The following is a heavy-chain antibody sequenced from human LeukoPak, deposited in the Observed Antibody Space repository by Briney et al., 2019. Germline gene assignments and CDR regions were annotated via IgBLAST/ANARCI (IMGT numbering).Heavy chain of an antibody. CDR3: ARGRVPAANYYYYMDV. J-gene: IGHJ6*03. CDR2: MNPNSGNT. D-gene: IGHD2-2*01. Sequence: ASVKVSRKASGYTFTSYDINWVRQATGQGLEWMGWMNPNSGNTGYAQKFQGRVTITRNTSISTAYMELSSLRSEDTAVYYCARGRVPAANYYYYMDVWGKGTTVTVSS. V-gene: IGHV1-8*03. CDR1: GYTFTSYD.